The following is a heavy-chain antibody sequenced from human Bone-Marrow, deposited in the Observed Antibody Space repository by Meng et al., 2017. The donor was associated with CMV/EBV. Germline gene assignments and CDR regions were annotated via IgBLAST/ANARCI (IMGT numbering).Heavy chain of an antibody. D-gene: IGHD3-10*01. CDR2: IYYSGST. CDR3: ARITSNDAFDI. CDR1: GGSISSSSYY. Sequence: SETLSLTCTVSGGSISSSSYYWGWIRQPPGKGLEWIGSIYYSGSTYYNPSLKSRVTISVDTSKNQFSLKLSSVTAADTAVYYCARITSNDAFDIWGQGKMVPVSS. J-gene: IGHJ3*02. V-gene: IGHV4-39*07.